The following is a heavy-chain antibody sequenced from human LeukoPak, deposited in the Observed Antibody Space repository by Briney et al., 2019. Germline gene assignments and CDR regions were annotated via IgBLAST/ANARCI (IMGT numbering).Heavy chain of an antibody. D-gene: IGHD2-15*01. V-gene: IGHV3-33*06. CDR3: AKIEAPKDIVVVVAATASDY. J-gene: IGHJ4*02. CDR1: GFTFSSYG. CDR2: VWYDGSKK. Sequence: GGSLRLSCAASGFTFSSYGMHWVRQAPGKGLEWVAVVWYDGSKKYSADSVKGRITISRDDSKNTLYLQMNSLRAEDTAVYYCAKIEAPKDIVVVVAATASDYWGQGTLVTVSS.